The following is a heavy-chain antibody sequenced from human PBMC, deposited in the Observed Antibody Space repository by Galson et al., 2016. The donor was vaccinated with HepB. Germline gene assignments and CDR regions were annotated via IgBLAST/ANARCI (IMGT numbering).Heavy chain of an antibody. J-gene: IGHJ4*02. V-gene: IGHV3-11*06. Sequence: SLRLSCAASGFTFSDYYMSWIRQAPGKGLEWVSYISPIGTYIEYADSVRGRFTISRDNAKNSLYLEMNTLRAEDTAVYYCAKEGAGGISVVSVCDYWGQGFVVTVSS. CDR3: AKEGAGGISVVSVCDY. CDR2: ISPIGTYI. D-gene: IGHD5/OR15-5a*01. CDR1: GFTFSDYY.